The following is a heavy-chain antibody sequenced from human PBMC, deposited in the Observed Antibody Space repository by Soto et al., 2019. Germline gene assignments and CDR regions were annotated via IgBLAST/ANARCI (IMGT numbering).Heavy chain of an antibody. V-gene: IGHV4-4*07. D-gene: IGHD6-19*01. CDR2: IYTSVST. CDR1: GGSISSYY. J-gene: IGHJ5*02. Sequence: QVQLQESGPGLVKPSETLSLTCTVSGGSISSYYWSWIRQPAGKGLEWIGRIYTSVSTNYNPSLHIRVTMSVDTSKNHCPLKLSSVTAADTAAYYCVREFEQGLHTWWFGPWGQGTLVTVSS. CDR3: VREFEQGLHTWWFGP.